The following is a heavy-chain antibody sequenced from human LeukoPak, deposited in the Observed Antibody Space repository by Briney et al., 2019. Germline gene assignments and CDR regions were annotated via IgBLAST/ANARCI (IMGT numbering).Heavy chain of an antibody. CDR1: GFTFSSYA. Sequence: PGGSLRLSCAASGFTFSSYAMDWVRQAPGKGLEWVSGISGSGGSTYYADSVKGRFTISRDESKNTLYLQMNSLRAEDTAVYYCAKEPRRGYYDSSGYCDYWGQGTLVTVSS. CDR3: AKEPRRGYYDSSGYCDY. V-gene: IGHV3-23*01. CDR2: ISGSGGST. J-gene: IGHJ4*02. D-gene: IGHD3-22*01.